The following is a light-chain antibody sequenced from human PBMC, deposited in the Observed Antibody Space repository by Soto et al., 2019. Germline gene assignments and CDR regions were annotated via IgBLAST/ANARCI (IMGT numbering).Light chain of an antibody. J-gene: IGKJ1*01. CDR1: ESVTSN. CDR2: GAS. Sequence: VMTQSQASLSVSPGERATLSCRASESVTSNLAWYQQKPGQGPRLLIYGASTRATGVPARFSGSGSETDFTLTINSLQSEDFAVYYCQQYNRWPWTFGQGTTVEIK. CDR3: QQYNRWPWT. V-gene: IGKV3-15*01.